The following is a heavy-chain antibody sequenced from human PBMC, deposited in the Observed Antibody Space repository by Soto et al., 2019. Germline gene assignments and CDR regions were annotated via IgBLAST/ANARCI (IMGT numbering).Heavy chain of an antibody. D-gene: IGHD3-10*01. CDR3: ARLPGVRGVFDGFNV. V-gene: IGHV5-51*01. CDR2: IYPGDSDT. CDR1: GYSFAGYL. Sequence: GEALNLSCKGSGYSFAGYLIGWVRQMPGKGLDWMGVIYPGDSDTRYSPSFHGQVTISADKSISTAYLQWSSLKASDTAMYFCARLPGVRGVFDGFNVWGQGTMVTVSS. J-gene: IGHJ3*01.